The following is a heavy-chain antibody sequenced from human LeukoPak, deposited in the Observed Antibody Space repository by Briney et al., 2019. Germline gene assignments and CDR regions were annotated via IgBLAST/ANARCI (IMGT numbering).Heavy chain of an antibody. CDR1: GYSFTSYW. J-gene: IGHJ6*02. V-gene: IGHV5-51*01. CDR2: IYPGDSDT. Sequence: GESLKISCKGSGYSFTSYWIGWVRQMTGKGLEWMGIIYPGDSDTRYSPSFQGQVTISADKSISTAYLQWSSLKASDTAMYYCARIPYSSGWYGGMDVWGQGTTVTVSS. CDR3: ARIPYSSGWYGGMDV. D-gene: IGHD6-19*01.